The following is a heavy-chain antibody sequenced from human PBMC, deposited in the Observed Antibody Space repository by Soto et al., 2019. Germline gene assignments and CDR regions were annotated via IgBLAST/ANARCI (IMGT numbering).Heavy chain of an antibody. V-gene: IGHV3-30-3*01. J-gene: IGHJ3*02. Sequence: QVQLVESGGGVVQPGRSLRLSCAASGFTFSRYAMHWVRQAPGKGLEWVAVISYDGSNKYYADSVKGQFTISRDNSKNTLYRQMNSLRADDTAVYYCARPSIVVVTLGAFDIWGQGTMVTVSS. CDR1: GFTFSRYA. D-gene: IGHD3-22*01. CDR3: ARPSIVVVTLGAFDI. CDR2: ISYDGSNK.